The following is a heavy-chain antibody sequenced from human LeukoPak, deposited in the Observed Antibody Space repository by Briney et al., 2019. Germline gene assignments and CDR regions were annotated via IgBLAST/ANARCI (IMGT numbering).Heavy chain of an antibody. CDR2: ISGSGSST. J-gene: IGHJ1*01. CDR1: GFTFSSYA. CDR3: AKEGYCSTTSCSRQYFQH. D-gene: IGHD2-2*01. V-gene: IGHV3-23*01. Sequence: PGGSLRLSCAASGFTFSSYAMSWVRQAPGKGLEWVSAISGSGSSTYYADAVKGRFTISRDNSKNTLYLQMNSLRAEDTAVYHCAKEGYCSTTSCSRQYFQHWGQGTLVTVSS.